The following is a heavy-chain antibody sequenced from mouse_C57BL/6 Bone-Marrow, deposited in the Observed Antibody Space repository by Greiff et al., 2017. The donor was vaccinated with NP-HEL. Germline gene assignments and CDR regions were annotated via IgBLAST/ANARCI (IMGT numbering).Heavy chain of an antibody. CDR3: AGDRVYDYDVGGFAY. CDR1: GFPITSGYY. J-gene: IGHJ3*01. CDR2: ITHSGET. D-gene: IGHD2-4*01. Sequence: VQLQQSGPGLVKPSQSLFLTCSITGFPITSGYYWIWIRQSPGKPLEWMGYITHSGETFYNPSLQSPISITRETSKNQFFLQLNSVTTEDTAMYYCAGDRVYDYDVGGFAYWGQGTLVTVSA. V-gene: IGHV12-3*01.